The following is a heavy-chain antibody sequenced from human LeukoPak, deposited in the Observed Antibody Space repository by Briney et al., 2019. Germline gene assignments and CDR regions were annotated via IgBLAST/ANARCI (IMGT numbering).Heavy chain of an antibody. J-gene: IGHJ4*02. V-gene: IGHV3-21*01. CDR1: GFTFGDYA. CDR3: ARGGGYDSSGYLFDY. D-gene: IGHD3-22*01. CDR2: ISSSSSYI. Sequence: GGSLRLSCTASGFTFGDYAMSWVRQAPGKGLEWVSSISSSSSYIYYADSVKGRFTISRHNDKNSLYLQMNSLRAEDTAVYFCARGGGYDSSGYLFDYWGQGTLVTVSS.